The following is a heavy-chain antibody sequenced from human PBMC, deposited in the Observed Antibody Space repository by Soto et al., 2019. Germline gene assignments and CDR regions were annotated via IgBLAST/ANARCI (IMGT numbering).Heavy chain of an antibody. CDR3: AKADGCAAGTCYTGTYWYFDL. Sequence: GASVEVSCKACGYTFTSCAMHWVRQAPGQRLEWMGWINAGNGNTKYSQKFQGRVTITRDTSASTAYMELSSLRSEDTAVYYCAKADGCAAGTCYTGTYWYFDLWGRGTLVTVSS. J-gene: IGHJ2*01. D-gene: IGHD2-2*02. V-gene: IGHV1-3*01. CDR1: GYTFTSCA. CDR2: INAGNGNT.